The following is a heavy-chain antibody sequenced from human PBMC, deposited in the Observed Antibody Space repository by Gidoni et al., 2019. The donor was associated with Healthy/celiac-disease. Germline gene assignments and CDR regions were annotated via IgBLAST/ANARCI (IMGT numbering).Heavy chain of an antibody. V-gene: IGHV3-48*03. CDR2: ISSSGSTI. Sequence: EVQLVESGGGLVQPGGSLRLSCAASGFTFSSYEMNWVRQAPGKGLEWVSYISSSGSTIYYADSVKGRFTISRDNAKNSLYLQMNSLRAEDTAVYYCARERGGEQWLVSYYYYGMDVWGQGTTVTVSS. CDR1: GFTFSSYE. J-gene: IGHJ6*02. CDR3: ARERGGEQWLVSYYYYGMDV. D-gene: IGHD6-19*01.